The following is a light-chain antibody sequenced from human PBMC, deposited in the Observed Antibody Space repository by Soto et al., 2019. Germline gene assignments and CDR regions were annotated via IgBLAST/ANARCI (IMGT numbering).Light chain of an antibody. CDR1: SSDVGSYNL. J-gene: IGLJ1*01. CDR2: EGS. CDR3: CSYAGSSTYV. V-gene: IGLV2-23*01. Sequence: QSVLTQPASVSGSPGQSITISCTGTSSDVGSYNLVSWYQQHPGKAPKLMIYEGSKRPSGVSNRFSGSKSGNTASLTISGLQAEDEAGYYCCSYAGSSTYVFGTGTKGTVL.